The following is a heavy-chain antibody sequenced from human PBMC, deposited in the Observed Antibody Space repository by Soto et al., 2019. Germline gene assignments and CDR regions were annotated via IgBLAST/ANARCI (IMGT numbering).Heavy chain of an antibody. J-gene: IGHJ2*01. Sequence: QVQLVQSGAEVKKPGASVKVSCTASGYTFTDCSIHWVRQAPGQGLEWMGWINTGHGNTQYSLKFQDRVTITRESSGTTAYMELRSLTSEDTGVYYCARAPWRATVSYWYFDVWGRGTLVTVSS. V-gene: IGHV1-3*04. CDR3: ARAPWRATVSYWYFDV. CDR1: GYTFTDCS. CDR2: INTGHGNT. D-gene: IGHD1-1*01.